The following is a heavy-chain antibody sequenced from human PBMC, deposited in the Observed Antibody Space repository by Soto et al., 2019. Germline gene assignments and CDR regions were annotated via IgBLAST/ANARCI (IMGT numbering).Heavy chain of an antibody. CDR2: VYYSGIT. D-gene: IGHD6-13*01. CDR1: GGSISSGDYY. Sequence: QVQLQESGPGLVRPSQTLSLTCTVSGGSISSGDYYWSWIRQHPGRGLEWIWYVYYSGITFYTPSLNSRLTISVDTSKNQFYLRLGSVPAADTAVYYCAREMFSRTWYPGDWGQGTLVTVSS. V-gene: IGHV4-31*03. J-gene: IGHJ4*02. CDR3: AREMFSRTWYPGD.